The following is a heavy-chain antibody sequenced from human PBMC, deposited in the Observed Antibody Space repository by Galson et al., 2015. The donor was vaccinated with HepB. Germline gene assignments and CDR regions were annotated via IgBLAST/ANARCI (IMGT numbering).Heavy chain of an antibody. V-gene: IGHV3-15*01. CDR1: GFTFSNAW. CDR2: IKSKADGGTT. Sequence: SLRLSCAASGFTFSNAWMNWVRQAPGKGLEWVGRIKSKADGGTTDYAAPVKGRFTISRDDSKNTLYLQMNSLKTEDTAVYYCTASSSWSYYYYYGMDVWGQGTTVTVSS. J-gene: IGHJ6*02. D-gene: IGHD6-13*01. CDR3: TASSSWSYYYYYGMDV.